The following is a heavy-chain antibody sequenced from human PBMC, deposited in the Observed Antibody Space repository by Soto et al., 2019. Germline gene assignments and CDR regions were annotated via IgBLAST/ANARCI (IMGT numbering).Heavy chain of an antibody. Sequence: EVQLVESGGGLVQPGGSLRLSCAASEFTFNNYWMHWVRQGPGKGLEWVSRINTDGSTTNYADSVMGRITISRDNADNTVYLQMNSQRAEDTALYYCARGIYLKYGLDVWGQGATVTFSS. CDR1: EFTFNNYW. V-gene: IGHV3-74*01. CDR2: INTDGSTT. J-gene: IGHJ6*02. D-gene: IGHD3-16*02. CDR3: ARGIYLKYGLDV.